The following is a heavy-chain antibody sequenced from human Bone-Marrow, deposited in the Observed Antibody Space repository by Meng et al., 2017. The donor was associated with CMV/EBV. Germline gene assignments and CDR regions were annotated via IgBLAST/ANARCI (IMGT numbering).Heavy chain of an antibody. V-gene: IGHV1-18*01. D-gene: IGHD1-20*01. Sequence: ASVKVSCKASGYPFNKHAINWVRQAPGQGPEWMGWINIWNGNTEFAQSLQGRLTLTTDISTSTAYMELRSLRSDDTAIYYCAKYLFSPGGNSPYNSWGQGTLVTVSS. CDR3: AKYLFSPGGNSPYNS. CDR2: INIWNGNT. J-gene: IGHJ1*01. CDR1: GYPFNKHA.